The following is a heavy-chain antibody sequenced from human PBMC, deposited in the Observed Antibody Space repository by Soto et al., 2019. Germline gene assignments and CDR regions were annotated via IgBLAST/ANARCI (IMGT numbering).Heavy chain of an antibody. CDR2: INAGNGNT. V-gene: IGHV1-3*01. CDR3: ASSYYYDSSGYSSLYYYYGMDV. Sequence: ASVKVSCTASGYTFTSYAMHWVRQAPGQRLEWMGWINAGNGNTKYSQKFQGRVTITRDTSASTAYMELSSLRSEDTAVYYCASSYYYDSSGYSSLYYYYGMDVWGQGTTVTVSS. J-gene: IGHJ6*02. CDR1: GYTFTSYA. D-gene: IGHD3-22*01.